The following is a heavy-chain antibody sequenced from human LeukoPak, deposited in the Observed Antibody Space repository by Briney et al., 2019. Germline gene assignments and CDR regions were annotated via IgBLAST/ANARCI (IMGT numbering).Heavy chain of an antibody. CDR3: ATVESIAARPGPGSYWYFDL. Sequence: GGSLRLSCAASGFTFSTYALSWVRQAPGKGLEWVSVISGTGGTTYYADSVKGRFTISRDNPKNTLYLQMNSLRAEDTAVYDCATVESIAARPGPGSYWYFDLWGRGTLVTVSS. D-gene: IGHD6-6*01. J-gene: IGHJ2*01. CDR1: GFTFSTYA. V-gene: IGHV3-23*01. CDR2: ISGTGGTT.